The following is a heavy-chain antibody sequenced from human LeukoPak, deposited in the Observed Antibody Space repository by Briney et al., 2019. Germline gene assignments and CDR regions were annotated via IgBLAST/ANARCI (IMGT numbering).Heavy chain of an antibody. J-gene: IGHJ4*02. CDR3: ARGIRYSYGYDLDY. V-gene: IGHV3-30-3*01. CDR2: ISYDGSNK. CDR1: GFTFSSYA. D-gene: IGHD5-18*01. Sequence: GGSLRLSCAASGFTFSSYAMHWVRQAPGKGLEWVAVISYDGSNKYYADSVKGRFTISRDNSKNTLYLQMNSLRAEDTAVYYCARGIRYSYGYDLDYWGQGTLVTVSS.